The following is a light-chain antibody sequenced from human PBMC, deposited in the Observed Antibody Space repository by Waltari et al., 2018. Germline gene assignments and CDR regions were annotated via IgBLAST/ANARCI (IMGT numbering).Light chain of an antibody. CDR1: SSDVGGYNY. CDR3: SSYTSSSTYV. Sequence: QSALTQPASVSGSPGQSISISCTGTSSDVGGYNYVSWYQQHPGKAPKLMIYDVINRPSGDSNRFSGSKSGNTASLTISGLQAEDEADYYCSSYTSSSTYVFGTGTKVTVL. V-gene: IGLV2-14*01. J-gene: IGLJ1*01. CDR2: DVI.